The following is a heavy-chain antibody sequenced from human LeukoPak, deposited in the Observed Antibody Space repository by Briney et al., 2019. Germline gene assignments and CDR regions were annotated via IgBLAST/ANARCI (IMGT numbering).Heavy chain of an antibody. CDR3: ARTVYHAFDI. Sequence: SQTLSLTCTVSGGSISSGSYYWSWIRRPAGKGLEWIGRIYTSGSTNYNPSLKSRVTISVDTSKNQFSLKLSSVTAADTAVYYCARTVYHAFDIWGQGTMVTVSS. CDR2: IYTSGST. D-gene: IGHD3-16*01. CDR1: GGSISSGSYY. V-gene: IGHV4-61*02. J-gene: IGHJ3*02.